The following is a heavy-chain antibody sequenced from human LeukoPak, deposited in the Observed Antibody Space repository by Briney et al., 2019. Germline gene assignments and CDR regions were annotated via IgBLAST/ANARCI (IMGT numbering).Heavy chain of an antibody. CDR1: GGSFSGYY. Sequence: SETLSLTCAVYGGSFSGYYWSWIRQPPGKGLEWIGEINHSGSTNYNPSLKSRVTISVDTSKNQFSLKLSAVTAADTAVYYCARATAVVPAAYNWYDPWGQGTLVTVSS. V-gene: IGHV4-34*01. J-gene: IGHJ5*02. CDR3: ARATAVVPAAYNWYDP. CDR2: INHSGST. D-gene: IGHD2-2*01.